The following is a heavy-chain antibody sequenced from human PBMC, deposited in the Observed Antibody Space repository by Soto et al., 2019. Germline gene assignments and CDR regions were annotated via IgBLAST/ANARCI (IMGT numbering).Heavy chain of an antibody. Sequence: SETLSLTCAVSGAFITSGGYSWNWIRQPPGKGLEWIGYISHSGNTYYNPSLKSRVTISVDRSKNQFPLKLNSVTAAETAVYYCAKEPPSEAFDIWGQGTLVTVSS. V-gene: IGHV4-30-2*01. CDR3: AKEPPSEAFDI. CDR2: ISHSGNT. J-gene: IGHJ3*02. CDR1: GAFITSGGYS.